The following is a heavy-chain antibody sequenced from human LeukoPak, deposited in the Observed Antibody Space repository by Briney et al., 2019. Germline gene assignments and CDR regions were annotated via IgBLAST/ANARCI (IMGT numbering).Heavy chain of an antibody. D-gene: IGHD1-1*01. Sequence: MAGGSLRLSCAASGFIFSDSYVAWIRQAPGKGLEWVSYISPSSNYTNHADSVKGRFTISRDNAKSSLYLQMNSLRAEDTAVYYCARARTGRDNLDYWGQGTLVTVSS. V-gene: IGHV3-11*05. CDR2: ISPSSNYT. CDR3: ARARTGRDNLDY. J-gene: IGHJ4*02. CDR1: GFIFSDSY.